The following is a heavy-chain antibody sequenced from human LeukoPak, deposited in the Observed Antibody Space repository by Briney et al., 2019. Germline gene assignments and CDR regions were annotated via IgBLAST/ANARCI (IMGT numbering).Heavy chain of an antibody. D-gene: IGHD6-13*01. CDR3: ARGGAHSSSNCDY. J-gene: IGHJ4*02. CDR1: GFTFSDYG. CDR2: ISYDGSNK. V-gene: IGHV3-30*03. Sequence: GGSLRLSCAASGFTFSDYGMHWARQAPGKGLEWVTVISYDGSNKYYGDSVKGRFTISRDNSKNTLYLQMNSLRVEDAAVYYCARGGAHSSSNCDYWGQGTLVTVSS.